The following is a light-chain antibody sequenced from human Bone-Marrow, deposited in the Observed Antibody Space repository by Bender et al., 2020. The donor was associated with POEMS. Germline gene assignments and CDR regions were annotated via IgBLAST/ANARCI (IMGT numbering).Light chain of an antibody. Sequence: SYELTQPPSVSVSPGQTARITCSGDALPKQYAYWHQMKPGQAPLLVISKDTERPSGMPERCSGASSGTIVALTISAGQAEDEADYYCQSADSSGSYVVFGGGTKLTVL. J-gene: IGLJ2*01. CDR2: KDT. CDR1: ALPKQY. CDR3: QSADSSGSYVV. V-gene: IGLV3-25*03.